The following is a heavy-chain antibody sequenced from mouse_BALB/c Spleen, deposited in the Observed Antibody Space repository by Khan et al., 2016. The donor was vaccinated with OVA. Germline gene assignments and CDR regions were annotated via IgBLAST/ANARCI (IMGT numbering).Heavy chain of an antibody. Sequence: EVQLQQSGPELMKPGASVKISCKASGYSFTSYYIHWVMESHGKSLEWIGYIDPFSGDTTYNQKFKGKATLTVDKSSSTAYILLSNLTSEDSAVYYCSRPVYVAWFTSWGQGTLVTVSA. CDR1: GYSFTSYY. CDR3: SRPVYVAWFTS. D-gene: IGHD2-12*01. V-gene: IGHV1S135*01. CDR2: IDPFSGDT. J-gene: IGHJ3*01.